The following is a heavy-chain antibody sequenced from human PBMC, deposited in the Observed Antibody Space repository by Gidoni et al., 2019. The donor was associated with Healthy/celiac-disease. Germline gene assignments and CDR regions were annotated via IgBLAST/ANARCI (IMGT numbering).Heavy chain of an antibody. Sequence: EVQLVEPGGGLSQPGGSMRLSCAASGFTVSSNYMSWVRQAPGNGLEWVSVMYSVGSTYDADSLKGRFTISRDNSKNTLYLQMNSLRAEDTAVYYCASDYGSGSSHDAFDIWGQGTMVTVSS. CDR1: GFTVSSNY. D-gene: IGHD3-10*01. J-gene: IGHJ3*02. CDR3: ASDYGSGSSHDAFDI. CDR2: MYSVGST. V-gene: IGHV3-53*01.